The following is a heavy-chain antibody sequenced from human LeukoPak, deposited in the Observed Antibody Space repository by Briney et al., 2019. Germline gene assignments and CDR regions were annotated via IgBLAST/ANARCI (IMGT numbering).Heavy chain of an antibody. D-gene: IGHD6-13*01. CDR2: ISVSGGST. J-gene: IGHJ4*02. CDR3: AKGKQQLDSSFDY. CDR1: GFTFNNYA. Sequence: GGSLRLSCVASGFTFNNYAMTWVRQAPGKGLEWVSSISVSGGSTYYADSVKGRFTISRDNSKNTMYLQMNSLRAEDTAVYYCAKGKQQLDSSFDYWGQGTLVIVSS. V-gene: IGHV3-23*01.